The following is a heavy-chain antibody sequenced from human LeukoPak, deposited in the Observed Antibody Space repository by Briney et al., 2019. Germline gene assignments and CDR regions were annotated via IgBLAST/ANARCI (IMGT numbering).Heavy chain of an antibody. Sequence: SETLSLTCTVSGGPISSSSYYWGWIRQPPGKGLEWIGSIYYSGSTYYNPSLKSRVTISVDTSKNQFSLKLSSVTAADTAVYYCARRKRGQGYYFDYWGQGTLVTVSS. CDR1: GGPISSSSYY. J-gene: IGHJ4*02. D-gene: IGHD3-10*01. CDR2: IYYSGST. CDR3: ARRKRGQGYYFDY. V-gene: IGHV4-39*01.